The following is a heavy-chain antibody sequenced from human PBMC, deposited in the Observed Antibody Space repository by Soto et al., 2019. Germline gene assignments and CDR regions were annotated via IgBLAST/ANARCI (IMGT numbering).Heavy chain of an antibody. Sequence: SETLSLTCVVSSGSISSNWWSWVRQPPGKGLEWIGYIYYSGSTYYNPSLKSRVTISVDTSKNQFSLKLSSVTAADTAVYYCARGGQQLVPWGQGTLVTVSS. D-gene: IGHD6-13*01. V-gene: IGHV4-30-4*01. CDR3: ARGGQQLVP. CDR1: SGSISSNW. CDR2: IYYSGST. J-gene: IGHJ5*02.